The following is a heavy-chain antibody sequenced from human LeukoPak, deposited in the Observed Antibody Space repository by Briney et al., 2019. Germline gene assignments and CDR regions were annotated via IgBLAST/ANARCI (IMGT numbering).Heavy chain of an antibody. D-gene: IGHD4-17*01. CDR2: IRAKAHGGTT. CDR3: TRNTVGDYGDYRWFDP. V-gene: IGHV3-49*04. J-gene: IGHJ5*02. CDR1: GFTFGDYV. Sequence: PGGSLRLSCTASGFTFGDYVMNWVRQAPRKGLEWVGFIRAKAHGGTTEYAASVKGRFTISRDDSKSIAHLQMNSLKTEDTAVYYCTRNTVGDYGDYRWFDPWGQGTLVTVSS.